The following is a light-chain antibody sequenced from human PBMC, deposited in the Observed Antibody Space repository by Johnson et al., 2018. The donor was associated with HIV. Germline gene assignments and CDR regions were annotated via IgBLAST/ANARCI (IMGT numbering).Light chain of an antibody. Sequence: QSVLTQPPSVSAAPGQKVTIFCSGSSSNIGNNYVSWYQQLPGTAPKLLIYENNKRPSGIPDRFSGSKSGTSATLGITGLQTGDEADYYCGTWDNSLVPVYVFGTATKVSVL. J-gene: IGLJ1*01. CDR2: ENN. V-gene: IGLV1-51*02. CDR1: SSNIGNNY. CDR3: GTWDNSLVPVYV.